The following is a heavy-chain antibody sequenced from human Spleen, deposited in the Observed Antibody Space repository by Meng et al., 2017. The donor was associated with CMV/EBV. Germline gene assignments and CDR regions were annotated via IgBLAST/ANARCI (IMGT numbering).Heavy chain of an antibody. CDR2: IYYSGST. D-gene: IGHD5-12*01. CDR3: TRGPQVSWLRSRFAAFDL. J-gene: IGHJ3*01. Sequence: SETLSLTCTVSGGSISSYYWSWIRQPPGKGLEWIGSIYYSGSTYYNPSLKSRVTMSVDTSKNQFSLRLSSVTAADTAMYYCTRGPQVSWLRSRFAAFDLWGQGTMVTVSS. CDR1: GGSISSYY. V-gene: IGHV4-59*04.